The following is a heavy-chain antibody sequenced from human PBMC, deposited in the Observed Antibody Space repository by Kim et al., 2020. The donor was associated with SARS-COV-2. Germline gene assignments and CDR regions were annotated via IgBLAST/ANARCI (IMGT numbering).Heavy chain of an antibody. Sequence: GGSLRLSCAASGFTFDDYGMSWVRQAPGKGLEWVSGINWNGGSTGYADSVKGRFTIPRDNAKNSLYLQMNSLRAEDTALYYCARKVAANYYYYYYMDVWGKGTTVTVSS. CDR3: ARKVAANYYYYYYMDV. D-gene: IGHD2-15*01. V-gene: IGHV3-20*04. CDR1: GFTFDDYG. J-gene: IGHJ6*03. CDR2: INWNGGST.